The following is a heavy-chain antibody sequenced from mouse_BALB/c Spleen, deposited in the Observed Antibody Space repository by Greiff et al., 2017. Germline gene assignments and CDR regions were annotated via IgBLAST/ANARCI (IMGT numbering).Heavy chain of an antibody. CDR1: GFNIKDYY. Sequence: EVQLQQSGAELVRSGASVKLSCTASGFNIKDYYMHWVKQRPEQGLEWIGWIDPENGDTEYAPKFQGKATMTADTSSNTAYLQLSSLTSEDTAVYYCASSLYCNYRGAMDYWGQGTSVTVSS. CDR3: ASSLYCNYRGAMDY. D-gene: IGHD2-1*01. V-gene: IGHV14-4*02. CDR2: IDPENGDT. J-gene: IGHJ4*01.